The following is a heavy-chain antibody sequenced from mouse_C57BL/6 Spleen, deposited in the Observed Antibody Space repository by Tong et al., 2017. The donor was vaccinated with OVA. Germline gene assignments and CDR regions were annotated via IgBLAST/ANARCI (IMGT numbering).Heavy chain of an antibody. D-gene: IGHD2-1*01. J-gene: IGHJ1*01. CDR3: ASHGNYDWYFDV. CDR2: INPSTGYT. CDR1: GYTFTSYW. V-gene: IGHV1-7*01. Sequence: VQLQESGAELAKPGASVKMSCKASGYTFTSYWMHWVKQRPGQGLEWIGYINPSTGYTEYNQKFKDKATLTADKSSSPAYMQLSSLTSEDSAVYYCASHGNYDWYFDVWGAGTTVTVSS.